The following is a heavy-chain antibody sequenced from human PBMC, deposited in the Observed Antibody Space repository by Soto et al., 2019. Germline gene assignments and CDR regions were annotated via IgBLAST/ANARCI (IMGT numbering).Heavy chain of an antibody. CDR2: INSDGSST. CDR3: ASIGYCSSTSCYGFGSDY. V-gene: IGHV3-74*01. D-gene: IGHD2-2*03. Sequence: EVQLVESGGGLVQPGGSLRLSCAASGFTFSSYWMHWVRQAPGKGLVWVSRINSDGSSTSYADSVKGRFTISRDNAKNTLYGQRTRLRAEDTAGYYGASIGYCSSTSCYGFGSDYRGQGTLVTVSS. CDR1: GFTFSSYW. J-gene: IGHJ4*02.